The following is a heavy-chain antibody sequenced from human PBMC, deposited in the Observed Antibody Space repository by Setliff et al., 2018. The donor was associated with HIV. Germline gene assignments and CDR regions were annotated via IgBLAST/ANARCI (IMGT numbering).Heavy chain of an antibody. D-gene: IGHD6-19*01. J-gene: IGHJ4*02. CDR1: GSTFSNTW. V-gene: IGHV3-21*01. CDR3: ARSSSGWYVDDY. Sequence: NPGGSLRLSCAVSGSTFSNTWMNWVRQAPGKGLQWVSSISSSSSYIYYADSVKGRFTISRDNAKNSLYLQMNSLRAEDTAVYYCARSSSGWYVDDYWGQGTLVTVSS. CDR2: ISSSSSYI.